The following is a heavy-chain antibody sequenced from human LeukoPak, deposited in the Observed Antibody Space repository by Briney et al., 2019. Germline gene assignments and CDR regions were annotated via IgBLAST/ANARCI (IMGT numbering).Heavy chain of an antibody. D-gene: IGHD1-1*01. CDR2: VYSGGTT. V-gene: IGHV3-66*01. CDR1: GFTVSSNY. J-gene: IGHJ4*02. Sequence: PGGSLRLSCAASGFTVSSNYMNWVRQTPGKGLEWVSLVYSGGTTYYSDSVKGRFTISRDTSKNTFYHQMNSLGTEDAAVYYCARGTKYYFGSWGQGTLVTVSS. CDR3: ARGTKYYFGS.